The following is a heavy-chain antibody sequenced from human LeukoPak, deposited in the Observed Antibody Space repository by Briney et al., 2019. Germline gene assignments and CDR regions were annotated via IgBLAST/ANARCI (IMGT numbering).Heavy chain of an antibody. CDR3: VTVATSNDALDI. J-gene: IGHJ3*02. Sequence: GGSLGLSCAASGFTFSDYGMHWVRQAPGKGLEWVAFIRYDGTKKYCADSVKGRFTISRDNSKNTLYLQMNSLRTEDTAVYYPVTVATSNDALDIWGQGTMVTVSS. CDR1: GFTFSDYG. V-gene: IGHV3-30*02. CDR2: IRYDGTKK. D-gene: IGHD1-26*01.